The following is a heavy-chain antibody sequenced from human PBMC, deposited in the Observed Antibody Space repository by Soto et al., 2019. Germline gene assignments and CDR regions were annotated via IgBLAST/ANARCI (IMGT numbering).Heavy chain of an antibody. V-gene: IGHV1-2*02. J-gene: IGHJ4*02. CDR2: INPATGGT. D-gene: IGHD1-1*01. CDR3: ARSTQYSASLEFDY. CDR1: GYTFTDYF. Sequence: QVQLVQSGAEVRKPGASVKVACTASGYTFTDYFIHWVRQAPGQGLEWLGWINPATGGTVFAQNFQGRVTMARDTPVNTVNMELGSLRSGDTALYYCARSTQYSASLEFDYWGQGTLVAVSS.